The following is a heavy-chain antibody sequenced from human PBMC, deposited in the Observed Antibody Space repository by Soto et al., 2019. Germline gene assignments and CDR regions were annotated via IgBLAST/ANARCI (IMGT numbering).Heavy chain of an antibody. CDR3: ARVGYQVENY. J-gene: IGHJ4*02. CDR2: IIPILGIA. Sequence: QVQLVQSGAEVKKPGSSVKVSCKASGGTFSSYTISWVRQAPGQGLEWMGRIIPILGIANYAQKFQGRVTITADNSTSTAYMGLSSLRSEDTAAYYCARVGYQVENYWGQGTLVTVSA. CDR1: GGTFSSYT. V-gene: IGHV1-69*02. D-gene: IGHD3-16*02.